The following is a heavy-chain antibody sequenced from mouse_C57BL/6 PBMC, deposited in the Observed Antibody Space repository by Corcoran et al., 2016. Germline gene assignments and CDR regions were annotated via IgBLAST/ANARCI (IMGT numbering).Heavy chain of an antibody. CDR1: GYSFTSYY. D-gene: IGHD2-5*01. CDR2: IYPGSGNT. Sequence: QVQLQQSGPELEKPGASVKISCKASGYSFTSYYIHWVKQRPGQGLEWIGWIYPGSGNTKYNEKFKGKATLTSDTASSTAYMQHSSLTSEDSAVYYLSRSYYSNSWFASWGQGTLVTVS. V-gene: IGHV1-66*01. CDR3: SRSYYSNSWFAS. J-gene: IGHJ3*01.